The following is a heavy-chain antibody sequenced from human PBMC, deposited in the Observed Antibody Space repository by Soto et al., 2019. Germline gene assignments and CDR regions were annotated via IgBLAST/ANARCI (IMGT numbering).Heavy chain of an antibody. CDR3: ARGGWSDNWFVP. Sequence: QVQLQESGPGLVRPSETLSLTCTVSGGSITSGGYYWGWIRQHPGKGLEWIGHIYYSGSNSYNPSLKSRVSMSADTSKNQFSMKLSSVTAADTAVYYCARGGWSDNWFVPWGQGTLVTVSS. CDR1: GGSITSGGYY. J-gene: IGHJ5*02. CDR2: IYYSGSN. V-gene: IGHV4-31*03. D-gene: IGHD6-19*01.